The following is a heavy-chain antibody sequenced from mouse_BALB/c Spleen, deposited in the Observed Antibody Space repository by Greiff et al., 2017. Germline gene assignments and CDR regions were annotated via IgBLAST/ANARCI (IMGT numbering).Heavy chain of an antibody. CDR3: VRDQYYGSSIFWFAY. V-gene: IGHV2-9-2*01. CDR2: IWTGGGT. Sequence: VQLQQSGPGLVAPSQSLSITCTVSGFSLTSYDISWIRQPPGKGLEWLGVIWTGGGTNYNSAFMSRLSISKDNSKSQVFLKMNSLQTDDTAIYYCVRDQYYGSSIFWFAYWGQGTLVTVSA. CDR1: GFSLTSYD. J-gene: IGHJ3*01. D-gene: IGHD1-1*01.